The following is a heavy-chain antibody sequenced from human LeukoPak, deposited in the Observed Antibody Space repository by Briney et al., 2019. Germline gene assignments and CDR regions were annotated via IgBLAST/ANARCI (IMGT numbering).Heavy chain of an antibody. CDR2: ISGGGVNT. V-gene: IGHV3-23*01. J-gene: IGHJ4*02. Sequence: GGSLRLSCAASGFTFRSYAMTWVRQAPGKGLQWVSSISGGGVNTYYADSVKGRFTISRDNSKNTLYLQMNSLRAEDTAVYYCARDRGSYSDYWGQGTLVTVSS. D-gene: IGHD1-26*01. CDR3: ARDRGSYSDY. CDR1: GFTFRSYA.